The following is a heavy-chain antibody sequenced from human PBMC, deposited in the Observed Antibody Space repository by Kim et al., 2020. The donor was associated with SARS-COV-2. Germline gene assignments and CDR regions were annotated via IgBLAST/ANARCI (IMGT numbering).Heavy chain of an antibody. CDR2: ISAYNGNT. Sequence: ASVKVSCKASGYTFTSYGISWVRQAPGQGLEWMGWISAYNGNTNYAQKLQGRVTMTTDTSTSTAYIELGSLRSDDTAVYYCARGGGLRYFDWLSPFDYWGHGTLVTVYS. CDR3: ARGGGLRYFDWLSPFDY. J-gene: IGHJ4*01. CDR1: GYTFTSYG. V-gene: IGHV1-18*01. D-gene: IGHD3-9*01.